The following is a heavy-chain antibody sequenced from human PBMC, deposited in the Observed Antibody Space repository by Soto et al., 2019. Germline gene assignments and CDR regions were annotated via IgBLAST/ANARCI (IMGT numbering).Heavy chain of an antibody. CDR1: GFTFDDYA. J-gene: IGHJ4*02. Sequence: SLKISCAASGFTFDDYAMHWVRQAPGKGLEWVSGISWNSGSIGYADSVKGRFTISRDNAKNSLYLQMNSLRAEDTALYYCANSYYYGSGSYYNYWGQGTLVTVSS. CDR2: ISWNSGSI. CDR3: ANSYYYGSGSYYNY. V-gene: IGHV3-9*01. D-gene: IGHD3-10*01.